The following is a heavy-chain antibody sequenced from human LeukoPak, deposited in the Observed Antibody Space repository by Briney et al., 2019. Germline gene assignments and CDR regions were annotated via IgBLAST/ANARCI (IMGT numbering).Heavy chain of an antibody. CDR1: GGTFSSYA. Sequence: SVKVSCKASGGTFSSYAISWVRQAPGQGLEWMGGIIPIFGTANYAQKLQGRVTMTTDTSTSTAYMELRSLRSDDTAVYYCARCLAVAGRGPLDYWGQGTLVTVSS. J-gene: IGHJ4*02. CDR3: ARCLAVAGRGPLDY. V-gene: IGHV1-69*05. D-gene: IGHD6-19*01. CDR2: IIPIFGTA.